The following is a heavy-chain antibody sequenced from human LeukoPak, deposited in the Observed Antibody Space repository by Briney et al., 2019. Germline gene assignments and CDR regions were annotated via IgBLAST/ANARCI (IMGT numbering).Heavy chain of an antibody. Sequence: GGSLRLSCAASGFTFSSYEMNWVRQAPGKGLEWVSYISSSGSTIYYADSVKGRFTISRDNSKNTLYLQMNSLRAEDTAVYYCAKDKGSGSYYVYLDYWGQGTLVTVSS. J-gene: IGHJ4*02. CDR3: AKDKGSGSYYVYLDY. CDR2: ISSSGSTI. D-gene: IGHD3-10*01. CDR1: GFTFSSYE. V-gene: IGHV3-48*03.